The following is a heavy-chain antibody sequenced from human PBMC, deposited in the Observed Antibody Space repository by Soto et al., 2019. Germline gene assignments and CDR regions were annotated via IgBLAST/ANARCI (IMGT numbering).Heavy chain of an antibody. CDR3: WLTGYDFWSGLTYYYYYGMDV. V-gene: IGHV3-23*01. D-gene: IGHD3-3*01. J-gene: IGHJ6*02. Sequence: GGSLRLSCAASGFTFSSYAMSWVRQAPGKGLEWVSAISGSGGSTYYADSVKGRFTISRDNSKNTLYLQMNSLRAEDTAVYYCWLTGYDFWSGLTYYYYYGMDVWGQGTTVTVSS. CDR2: ISGSGGST. CDR1: GFTFSSYA.